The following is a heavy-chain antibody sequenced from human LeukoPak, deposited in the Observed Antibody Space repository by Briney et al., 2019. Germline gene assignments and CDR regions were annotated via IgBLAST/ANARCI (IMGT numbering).Heavy chain of an antibody. CDR3: ASSGLGGSGNYHRTWYNWFDP. J-gene: IGHJ5*02. Sequence: ASVKVSFTASGCTFSNSAISWVRQAPGQGLEWMGGIIPLFGTANYGQKSQGRVTIPADKSTSTAYMERSSLRSEDTAVYYCASSGLGGSGNYHRTWYNWFDPWGQGTLITVSS. D-gene: IGHD3-10*01. CDR1: GCTFSNSA. CDR2: IIPLFGTA. V-gene: IGHV1-69*06.